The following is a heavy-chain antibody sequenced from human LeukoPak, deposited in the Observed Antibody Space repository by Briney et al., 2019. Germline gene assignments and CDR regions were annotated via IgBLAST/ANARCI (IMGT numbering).Heavy chain of an antibody. CDR3: ARASSGYYWDFDY. V-gene: IGHV4-39*01. D-gene: IGHD3-22*01. CDR1: GDSISSYNYF. J-gene: IGHJ4*02. CDR2: IYYRGNT. Sequence: SETLSLTCTVSGDSISSYNYFWGWIRQPPGKGLEWVGSIYYRGNTYYNPSLKSRVTLSADTSKNQFSLKATSVTAADTAVYYCARASSGYYWDFDYWGQGALVTVSS.